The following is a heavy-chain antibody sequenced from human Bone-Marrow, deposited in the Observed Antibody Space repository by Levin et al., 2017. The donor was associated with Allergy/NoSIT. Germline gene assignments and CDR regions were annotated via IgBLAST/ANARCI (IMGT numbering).Heavy chain of an antibody. D-gene: IGHD3-3*01. CDR1: GFSFSTYG. V-gene: IGHV3-30*18. CDR3: AKDPKQYLWSGYSYFDY. CDR2: ISYEGSNK. Sequence: RAGGSLRLSCAASGFSFSTYGMHWVRRTPGRGLEWVAVISYEGSNKYYADSVKDRFSISRDNSKNTVYLQINNLRPDDTAVYYCAKDPKQYLWSGYSYFDYWGHGTPVTVSS. J-gene: IGHJ4*01.